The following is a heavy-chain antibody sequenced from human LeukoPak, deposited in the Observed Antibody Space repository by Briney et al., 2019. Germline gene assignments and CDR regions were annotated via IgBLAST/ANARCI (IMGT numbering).Heavy chain of an antibody. CDR3: ARGFGNVRGVT. CDR1: GGSFSGYY. J-gene: IGHJ5*02. D-gene: IGHD3-16*01. V-gene: IGHV4-34*01. CDR2: INHGGNT. Sequence: KASETLSLTCAVYGGSFSGYYWSWIRQPPGKGLEWIGEINHGGNTNYNPSLESRASLSVDTSRNQISLRLSSVTAADTAVYYCARGFGNVRGVTWGQGTLVTVSS.